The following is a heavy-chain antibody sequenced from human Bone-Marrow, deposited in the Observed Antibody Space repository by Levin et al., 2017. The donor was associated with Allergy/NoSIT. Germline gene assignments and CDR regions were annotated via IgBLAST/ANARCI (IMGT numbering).Heavy chain of an antibody. CDR1: GLTFDAYG. V-gene: IGHV3-20*01. J-gene: IGHJ4*02. CDR2: INWNGGST. D-gene: IGHD4-23*01. CDR3: ARVFYGGNSYYFDY. Sequence: GESLKISCAASGLTFDAYGMSWVRQAPGKGLEWVSGINWNGGSTGYTDSVKGRFTISRDNAKNSLYLQMNSLRADDTAFYHCARVFYGGNSYYFDYWGQGTLVTVSS.